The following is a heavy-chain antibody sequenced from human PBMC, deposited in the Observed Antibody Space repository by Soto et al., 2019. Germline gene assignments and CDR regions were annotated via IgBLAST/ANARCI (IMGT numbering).Heavy chain of an antibody. D-gene: IGHD6-19*01. Sequence: SETLSLTCTVPGSSISSSSYYWGWSRQPPGKGLEWIGSIYYSGSTYYNPSLKSRVTISVDTSKNQFSLKLSSVTAADTAVYYCARRCGSGWLFDYWGQGTLVTVSS. V-gene: IGHV4-39*01. J-gene: IGHJ4*02. CDR1: GSSISSSSYY. CDR2: IYYSGST. CDR3: ARRCGSGWLFDY.